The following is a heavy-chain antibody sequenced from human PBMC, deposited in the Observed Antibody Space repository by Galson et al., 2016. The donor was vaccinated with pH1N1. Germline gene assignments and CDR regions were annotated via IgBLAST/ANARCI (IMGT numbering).Heavy chain of an antibody. V-gene: IGHV3-33*01. CDR3: ASLLMWFTESLGMDV. Sequence: SLRLSCAASGFTFSSCGMHWVRQAPGKGLEGVAVIWYDGSQKYYSDSVEGRFTISRDNSKNTLYLQMNRLRVADTAVYYCASLLMWFTESLGMDVWGQGTTVTVSS. CDR1: GFTFSSCG. CDR2: IWYDGSQK. D-gene: IGHD2-21*01. J-gene: IGHJ6*02.